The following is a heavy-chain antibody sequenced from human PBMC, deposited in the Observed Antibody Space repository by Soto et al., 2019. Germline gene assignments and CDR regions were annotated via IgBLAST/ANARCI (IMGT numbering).Heavy chain of an antibody. CDR3: ARSHFSQLWSRPNWFDP. V-gene: IGHV5-51*01. D-gene: IGHD5-18*01. CDR1: GYSFTSYW. CDR2: IYPGDSDT. J-gene: IGHJ5*02. Sequence: GESLKISCKGSGYSFTSYWTGWVRQMPGKGLEWMGIIYPGDSDTRYSPSFQGQVTISADKSISTAYLQWSSLKASDTAMYYCARSHFSQLWSRPNWFDPWGQGTLVTVSS.